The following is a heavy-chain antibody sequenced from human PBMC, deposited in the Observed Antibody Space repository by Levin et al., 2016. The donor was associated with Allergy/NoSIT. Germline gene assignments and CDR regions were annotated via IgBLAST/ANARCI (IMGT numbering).Heavy chain of an antibody. D-gene: IGHD6-19*01. Sequence: VRQAPGKGLEWVGRIKSKTDGGTTDYAAPVKGRFTISRDDSKNTLYLQMNSLKTEDTAVYYCTTGFIAVAGRPLYYYYGMDVWGQGTTVTVSS. CDR3: TTGFIAVAGRPLYYYYGMDV. CDR2: IKSKTDGGTT. J-gene: IGHJ6*02. V-gene: IGHV3-15*01.